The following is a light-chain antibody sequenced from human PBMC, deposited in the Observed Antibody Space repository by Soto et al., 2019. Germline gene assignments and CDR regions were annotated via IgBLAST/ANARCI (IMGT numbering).Light chain of an antibody. CDR3: QQSYSTRSIT. CDR1: ENIARH. CDR2: AAS. Sequence: DIQMTQSPSSLSASVGDRITITCRASENIARHLNWYQQKPGKAPNLLIYAASNLQNGVPLRFRGGGSGTDFTLPISNVQTEEFATYYGQQSYSTRSITFGQGTRLEIK. J-gene: IGKJ5*01. V-gene: IGKV1-39*01.